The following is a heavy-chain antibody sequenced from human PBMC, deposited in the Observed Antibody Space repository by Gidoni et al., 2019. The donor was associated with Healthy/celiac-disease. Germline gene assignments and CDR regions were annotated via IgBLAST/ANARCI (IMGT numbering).Heavy chain of an antibody. CDR2: IIPIFGTA. J-gene: IGHJ4*02. CDR3: ASPESYCSGGSCSPYYFDY. Sequence: QVQLVQSGAEVKKPGSSVKVSCKASGGTFSSYAISWVRQAPGQGLEWMGGIIPIFGTANYAQKFQGRVTITADESTSTAYMELSSLRSEDTAVYYCASPESYCSGGSCSPYYFDYWGQGTLVTVSS. CDR1: GGTFSSYA. V-gene: IGHV1-69*01. D-gene: IGHD2-15*01.